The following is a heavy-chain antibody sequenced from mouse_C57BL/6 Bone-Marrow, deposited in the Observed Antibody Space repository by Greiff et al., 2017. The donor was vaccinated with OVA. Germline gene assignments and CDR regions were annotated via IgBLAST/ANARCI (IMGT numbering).Heavy chain of an antibody. CDR3: ARWVKNLLWSGDY. D-gene: IGHD2-1*01. Sequence: VQLQQPGAELVKPGASVKLSCKASGYTFTSYWMHWVKQRPGQGLEWIGMIHPNSGSTNYNEKLKSKATLNLDKSSSTAYMQLSSLTSEDSAVYYCARWVKNLLWSGDYWGQGTTLTVSS. J-gene: IGHJ2*01. V-gene: IGHV1-64*01. CDR1: GYTFTSYW. CDR2: IHPNSGST.